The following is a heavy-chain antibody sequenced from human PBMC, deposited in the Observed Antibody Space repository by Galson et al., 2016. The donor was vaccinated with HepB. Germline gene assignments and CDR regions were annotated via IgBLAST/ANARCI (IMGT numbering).Heavy chain of an antibody. D-gene: IGHD3-22*01. CDR2: INPSGGST. CDR1: GYTFTSFY. V-gene: IGHV1-46*01. J-gene: IGHJ4*02. CDR3: ARVGRVDYYDSSDY. Sequence: SVKVSCKASGYTFTSFYMHWVRQAPGQGLEWMGIINPSGGSTTYAQKFQGRVTMTWDTSTSTFYMELSSLRSDDTAVYYCARVGRVDYYDSSDYWGQGTLVTVSS.